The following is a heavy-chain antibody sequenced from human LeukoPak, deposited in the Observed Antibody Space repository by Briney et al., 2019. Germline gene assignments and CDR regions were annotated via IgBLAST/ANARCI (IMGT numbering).Heavy chain of an antibody. D-gene: IGHD3-10*01. V-gene: IGHV4-34*01. CDR3: ARARHYYGSGSYGF. J-gene: IGHJ4*02. CDR2: INHSGST. Sequence: PSETLSLTCAVYGGSFSGYYWSWIRQPPGKGLEWIGEINHSGSTNYNPSLKSRVTISVDTSKNQFSLKLSSVTAADTAVYYCARARHYYGSGSYGFWGQGTLVTVSS. CDR1: GGSFSGYY.